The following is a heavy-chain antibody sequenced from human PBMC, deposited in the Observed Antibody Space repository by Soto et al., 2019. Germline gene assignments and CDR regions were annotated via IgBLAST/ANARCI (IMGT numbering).Heavy chain of an antibody. CDR2: ISGSGGST. Sequence: GGSLRLSCAASGFTFSSYAMSWVRQAPGKGLEWVSAISGSGGSTYYADSVKGRFTISRDNSKNTLYLQMNSLRAEDTAVYYCAKDNYDILTGYWTPPRRFDPWGQGTLVTVSS. J-gene: IGHJ5*02. D-gene: IGHD3-9*01. CDR1: GFTFSSYA. CDR3: AKDNYDILTGYWTPPRRFDP. V-gene: IGHV3-23*01.